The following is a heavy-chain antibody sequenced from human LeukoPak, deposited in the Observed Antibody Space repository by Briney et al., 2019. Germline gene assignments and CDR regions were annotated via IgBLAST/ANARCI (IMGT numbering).Heavy chain of an antibody. CDR3: ARDFLGYCSGGSCHNNWFDP. V-gene: IGHV4-59*01. CDR2: IYYSGST. CDR1: GGSISVYY. Sequence: SETLSLTCTVSGGSISVYYWSWIRQPPGKGLEWIGYIYYSGSTNYNPSLKSRVTISVDTSKNQFSLKLSSVTAADTAVYYCARDFLGYCSGGSCHNNWFDPWGQGTLVTVSS. J-gene: IGHJ5*02. D-gene: IGHD2-15*01.